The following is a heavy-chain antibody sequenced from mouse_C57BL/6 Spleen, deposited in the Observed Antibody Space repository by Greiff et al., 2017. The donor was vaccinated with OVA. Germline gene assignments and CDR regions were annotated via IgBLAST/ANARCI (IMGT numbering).Heavy chain of an antibody. V-gene: IGHV1-53*01. CDR2: INPSNGGA. Sequence: VKLQQPGTELVKPGASVKLSCKASGYTFPSYWMHWVKQRPGHGLEWIGNINPSNGGATYNEKFKSKATLTVDKFSSAAYLELNILTSEDSAVDYCARGGGTRFAYWGQGTLVTVSA. CDR3: ARGGGTRFAY. J-gene: IGHJ3*01. D-gene: IGHD4-1*01. CDR1: GYTFPSYW.